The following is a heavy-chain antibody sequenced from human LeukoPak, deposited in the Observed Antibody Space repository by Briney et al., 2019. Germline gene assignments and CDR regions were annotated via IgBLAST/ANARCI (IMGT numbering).Heavy chain of an antibody. J-gene: IGHJ2*01. CDR2: IKQDGSEQ. V-gene: IGHV3-7*01. CDR1: RFTFSNYW. CDR3: AKNTLDYPRNWYFDL. D-gene: IGHD2/OR15-2a*01. Sequence: HPGGSLKLSCAASRFTFSNYWMSWVRQAPGKGLEWVANIKQDGSEQYYVDSVKGRFTASRDNAKNTLYLQMSSLRADDTAVYYCAKNTLDYPRNWYFDLWGRGTLVSVSS.